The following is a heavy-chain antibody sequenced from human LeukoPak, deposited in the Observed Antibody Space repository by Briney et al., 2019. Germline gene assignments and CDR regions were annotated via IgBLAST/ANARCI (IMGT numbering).Heavy chain of an antibody. V-gene: IGHV1-2*02. J-gene: IGHJ4*02. CDR3: ARVFIYCSGGSCYGHDY. CDR1: GYTFTGYY. CDR2: INPNSGGT. Sequence: ASVKVSRKASGYTFTGYYMHWVRQAPGQGLEWMGWINPNSGGTNYAQKFQGRVTMTRDTSISTAYMELSRLRSDDTAVYYCARVFIYCSGGSCYGHDYWGQGTLVTVSS. D-gene: IGHD2-15*01.